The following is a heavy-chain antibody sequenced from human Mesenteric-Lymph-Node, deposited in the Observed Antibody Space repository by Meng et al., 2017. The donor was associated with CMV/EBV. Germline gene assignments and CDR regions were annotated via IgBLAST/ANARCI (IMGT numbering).Heavy chain of an antibody. V-gene: IGHV3-23*01. CDR1: YA. CDR2: ISAGGTNS. D-gene: IGHD6-19*01. J-gene: IGHJ5*02. CDR3: AKGRSKQDAEYSSAWYLPWLDP. Sequence: YALTWVRQPAGKGLEWVSTISAGGTNSKYADSVKGRFTISRDSSKNTAYLQMNSLRVEDTAIYYCAKGRSKQDAEYSSAWYLPWLDPWGQGTLVTVSS.